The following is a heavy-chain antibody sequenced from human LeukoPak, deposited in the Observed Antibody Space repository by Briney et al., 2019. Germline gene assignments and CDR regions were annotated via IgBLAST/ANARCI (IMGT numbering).Heavy chain of an antibody. J-gene: IGHJ4*02. V-gene: IGHV3-48*01. CDR2: TSSIGTTI. D-gene: IGHD1-26*01. CDR1: GFTFRSSG. CDR3: AKDGGTHFDH. Sequence: ARSLRLSCAAAGFTFRSSGMSWVGQAPGNGLGWVSYTSSIGTTIFYAQCVKGRFTITRDNSENSLSLRMSTLRAAHPAVYYCAKDGGTHFDHWGQGTLVTVSS.